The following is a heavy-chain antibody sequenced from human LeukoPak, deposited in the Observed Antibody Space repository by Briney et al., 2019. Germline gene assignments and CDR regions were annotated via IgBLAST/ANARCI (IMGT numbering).Heavy chain of an antibody. CDR2: IYYSGST. D-gene: IGHD1-26*01. CDR1: GGSISSYY. CDR3: ARQSSSFSGSYFAFDI. J-gene: IGHJ3*02. V-gene: IGHV4-59*08. Sequence: SETLSLTCTVSGGSISSYYWSLIRQPPGKGLEWIGYIYYSGSTNYNPSLKSRVTISVDTSKNQFSLKLSSVTAADTAVYYCARQSSSFSGSYFAFDIWGQGTMVTVSS.